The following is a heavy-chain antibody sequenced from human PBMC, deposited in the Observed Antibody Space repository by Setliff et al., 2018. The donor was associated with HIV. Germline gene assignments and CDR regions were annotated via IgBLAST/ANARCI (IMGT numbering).Heavy chain of an antibody. V-gene: IGHV3-9*01. Sequence: SGGSLRLSCAASGFTFDDYAMHWVRQAPGKGLEWVSGISWNSGSIGYADSVKGRFTISRDNAKNSLYLQMNSLRSEDTALYYCAKSPNRYSPLDWFDPWGQGTLVTVSS. J-gene: IGHJ5*02. CDR1: GFTFDDYA. CDR3: AKSPNRYSPLDWFDP. D-gene: IGHD5-18*01. CDR2: ISWNSGSI.